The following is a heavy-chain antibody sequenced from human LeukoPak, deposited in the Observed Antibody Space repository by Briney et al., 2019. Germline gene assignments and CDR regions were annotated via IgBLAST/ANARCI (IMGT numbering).Heavy chain of an antibody. CDR1: GFTFSSYA. CDR3: AKRLSSGSYFAAFDY. V-gene: IGHV3-23*01. Sequence: GGSLRLSCVASGFTFSSYAMSWVRQAPGKGLEWVSNISGSGGTTYHADSVKGRVTISRDNSKNTLYVQMNSLRAEDTAIYYCAKRLSSGSYFAAFDYWGQGTLVTVSS. CDR2: ISGSGGTT. D-gene: IGHD1-26*01. J-gene: IGHJ4*02.